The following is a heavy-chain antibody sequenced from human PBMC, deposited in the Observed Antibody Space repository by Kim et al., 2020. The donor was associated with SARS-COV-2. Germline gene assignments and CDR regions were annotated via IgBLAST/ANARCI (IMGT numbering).Heavy chain of an antibody. V-gene: IGHV4-61*02. D-gene: IGHD5-12*01. CDR1: GGSISSGSYF. Sequence: SETLSLTCTVSGGSISSGSYFWNWIRQPAGKGLEWVGRVYTSGSTNYSPSLKSRVTISLDTSKNQFSLKLSSVTAADTAVYYCARDISGSDSHYFDCWGQGTLVTVSS. J-gene: IGHJ4*02. CDR2: VYTSGST. CDR3: ARDISGSDSHYFDC.